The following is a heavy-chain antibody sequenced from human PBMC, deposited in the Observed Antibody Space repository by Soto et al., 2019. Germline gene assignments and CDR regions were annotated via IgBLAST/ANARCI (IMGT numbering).Heavy chain of an antibody. Sequence: QVQLVQSGAEVKKPGASVKVSCKASGYTFTGYYMHWVRQAPGQGLEWMGWINPNSGDTNYAQKFQGRVTMTRDTSISTAYMELSRLRSDDTAVYYCARGAGYYYYYGMDVWGQGTTVTVSS. CDR3: ARGAGYYYYYGMDV. CDR2: INPNSGDT. D-gene: IGHD1-26*01. CDR1: GYTFTGYY. J-gene: IGHJ6*02. V-gene: IGHV1-2*02.